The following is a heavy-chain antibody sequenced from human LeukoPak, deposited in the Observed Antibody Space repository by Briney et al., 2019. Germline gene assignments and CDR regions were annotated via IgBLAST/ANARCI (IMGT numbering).Heavy chain of an antibody. D-gene: IGHD3-22*01. J-gene: IGHJ4*02. CDR1: GGAINSGGFY. CDR2: IYYGGTY. V-gene: IGHV4-31*02. Sequence: SQTLSLTCAVSGGAINSGGFYRSWIRLHPGKGLEWIGSIYYGGTYYYNPSLKSRLIMSVDTSQNQFSLKLTSVTAADTAVYYCARGGSGYPVDYWGQGTLVTVSS. CDR3: ARGGSGYPVDY.